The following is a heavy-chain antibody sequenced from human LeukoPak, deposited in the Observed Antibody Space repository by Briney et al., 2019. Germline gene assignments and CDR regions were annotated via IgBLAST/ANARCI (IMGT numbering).Heavy chain of an antibody. CDR1: GGSISSYY. D-gene: IGHD6-19*01. V-gene: IGHV4-59*08. J-gene: IGHJ4*02. Sequence: KPSETLSLTCTVPGGSISSYYWSWIRQPPGKGLEWIGYIYYSGSTNYNPSLKSRVTISVDTSKNRFSLKLSSVTAADTAVYYCARVSGYSSGWYGFYFDYWGQGTLVTVSS. CDR2: IYYSGST. CDR3: ARVSGYSSGWYGFYFDY.